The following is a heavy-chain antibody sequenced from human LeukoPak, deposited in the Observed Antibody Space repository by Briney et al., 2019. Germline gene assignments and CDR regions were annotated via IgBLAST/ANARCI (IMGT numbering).Heavy chain of an antibody. J-gene: IGHJ4*02. CDR2: FDPENDER. V-gene: IGHV1-24*01. D-gene: IGHD2-21*02. CDR1: GHTLSELP. Sequence: ASVMVSCKVSGHTLSELPMYWVRQAPGKGLEWMGGFDPENDERIYAQKFRGRVTMTEDTSTDTAYMELSSLRSEDTAVYYCATEVTSIVLDYWGQGTLVTVSS. CDR3: ATEVTSIVLDY.